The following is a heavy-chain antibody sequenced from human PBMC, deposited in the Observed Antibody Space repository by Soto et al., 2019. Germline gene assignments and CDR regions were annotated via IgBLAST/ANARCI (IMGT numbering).Heavy chain of an antibody. Sequence: EGQLVETGGGLVQPGGSLRLPCAASGFTFSAYWMTWVRQPPGKGLEWVANIKPDGSEEYYVDSVKGRFTISRDNAKNSLFLQMNSLRAEDTAVYFCGGANYWGQGILVTVSS. CDR1: GFTFSAYW. J-gene: IGHJ4*02. CDR3: GGANY. V-gene: IGHV3-7*04. CDR2: IKPDGSEE.